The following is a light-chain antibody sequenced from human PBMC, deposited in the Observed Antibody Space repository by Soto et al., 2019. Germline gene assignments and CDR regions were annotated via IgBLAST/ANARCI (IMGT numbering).Light chain of an antibody. CDR1: QSVRSN. CDR3: QQYNNWPLT. V-gene: IGKV3-15*01. Sequence: EIVMTQSPATLSVSPGERATLSCRASQSVRSNLAWYQQKPGQAPRLLIYGASNRATGIPASFSGSGSGTEFTLTISSLQSEDFAAFYCQQYNNWPLTFGGGTKVEIK. CDR2: GAS. J-gene: IGKJ4*01.